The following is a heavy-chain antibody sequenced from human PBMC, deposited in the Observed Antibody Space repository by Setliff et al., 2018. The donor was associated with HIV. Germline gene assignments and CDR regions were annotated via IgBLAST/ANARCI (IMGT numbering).Heavy chain of an antibody. J-gene: IGHJ5*02. CDR3: TREKFGSGSSVPEVRLFDP. Sequence: SETLSLTCAVYGDSFSGSYWSWIRQSPGTGLEWIGEVNHNGGTNYNPSLKSRVTISVDTSKNQFSLKLSSVTAADTAVYYCTREKFGSGSSVPEVRLFDPWGQGTLVTVSS. D-gene: IGHD6-25*01. V-gene: IGHV4-34*01. CDR1: GDSFSGSY. CDR2: VNHNGGT.